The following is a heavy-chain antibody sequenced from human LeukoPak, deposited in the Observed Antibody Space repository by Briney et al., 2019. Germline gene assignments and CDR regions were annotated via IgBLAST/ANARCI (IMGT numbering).Heavy chain of an antibody. J-gene: IGHJ6*03. V-gene: IGHV4-59*01. Sequence: SETLSLTCTVSGGSISSYYWSWIRQPPGKGLEWIGYIYYSGSTNYNPSLKSRVTISVDTSKNQFSLKLSSVTAADTAVYYCARALSYSSSWSYYYMDVWGKGTTVTVSS. CDR2: IYYSGST. D-gene: IGHD6-13*01. CDR3: ARALSYSSSWSYYYMDV. CDR1: GGSISSYY.